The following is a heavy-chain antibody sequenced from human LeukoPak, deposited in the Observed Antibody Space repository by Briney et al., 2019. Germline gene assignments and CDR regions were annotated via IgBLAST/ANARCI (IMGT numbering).Heavy chain of an antibody. CDR2: MNPNTGNT. J-gene: IGHJ4*01. CDR1: GYTFTSFE. D-gene: IGHD2-2*01. CDR3: ASGSTSTYDF. Sequence: ASVKVSCKVSGYTFTSFEINWVRQVTGXXXEWTGWMNPNTGNTGYAQKFQGRVTMTRDTSISTAYMELSGLTSEDTAVYFCASGSTSTYDFWGHGTMVTVSS. V-gene: IGHV1-8*01.